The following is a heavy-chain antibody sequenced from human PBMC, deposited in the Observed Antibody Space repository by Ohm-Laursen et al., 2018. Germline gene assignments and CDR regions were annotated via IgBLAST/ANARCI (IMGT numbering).Heavy chain of an antibody. J-gene: IGHJ4*02. CDR2: ISPYSGQT. V-gene: IGHV1-18*04. CDR1: GYTFTDHY. Sequence: GSSVKVSCKASGYTFTDHYMHWVRQAPGQGLEWMGWISPYSGQTKYALKLQGRVTMTTDTSTSTAYMDVRGLRSDDTAVYYCARGDTYGFDYWGQGTLVTVSS. D-gene: IGHD3-10*01. CDR3: ARGDTYGFDY.